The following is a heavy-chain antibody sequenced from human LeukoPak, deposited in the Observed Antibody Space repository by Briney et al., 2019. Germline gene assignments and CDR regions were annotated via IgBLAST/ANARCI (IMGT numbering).Heavy chain of an antibody. CDR3: AKSPPRAIWHYYYYYMDV. D-gene: IGHD3-3*01. V-gene: IGHV4-39*07. Sequence: PSETLSLTCTVSGGSISSSSYYWGWIRQPPGKGLEWIGSIYYSGSTYYSPSLKSRVTISLDTSRNQFSLKLNSVTAADTAVYYCAKSPPRAIWHYYYYYMDVWGKGTTVTVSS. CDR1: GGSISSSSYY. CDR2: IYYSGST. J-gene: IGHJ6*03.